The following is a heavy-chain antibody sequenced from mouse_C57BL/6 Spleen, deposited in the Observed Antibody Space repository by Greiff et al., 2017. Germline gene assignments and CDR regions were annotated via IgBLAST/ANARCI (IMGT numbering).Heavy chain of an antibody. CDR2: ISSGGSYT. CDR3: ASHYGNYDYFDY. Sequence: EVQVVASGGDLVKPGGSLKLSCAASGFTFSSYGMSWVRQTPDKRLEWVATISSGGSYTYYPDSVKGRFTISRDNAKNTLYLQMSSLKSEDTAMYYCASHYGNYDYFDYWGQGTTLTVSS. CDR1: GFTFSSYG. D-gene: IGHD2-1*01. J-gene: IGHJ2*01. V-gene: IGHV5-6*01.